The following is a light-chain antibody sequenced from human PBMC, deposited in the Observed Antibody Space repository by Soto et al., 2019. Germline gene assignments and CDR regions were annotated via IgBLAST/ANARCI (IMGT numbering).Light chain of an antibody. CDR2: AAS. V-gene: IGKV1-8*01. J-gene: IGKJ1*01. CDR1: QGISSY. Sequence: AIRMTQSPSSFSASTGDRVTITCRASQGISSYLAWYQQKPGKAPKLLIYAASTLQSGVPSRFSGSGSGTDFTLTISCLQSEDFATYYCQQYYSYPHTFGQGTKVENK. CDR3: QQYYSYPHT.